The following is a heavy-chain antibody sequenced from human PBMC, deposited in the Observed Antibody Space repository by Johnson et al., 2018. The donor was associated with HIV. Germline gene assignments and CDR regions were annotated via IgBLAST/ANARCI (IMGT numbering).Heavy chain of an antibody. V-gene: IGHV3-9*01. CDR1: GFTFEDYA. D-gene: IGHD6-6*01. Sequence: VQLVESGGALVQPGRSLRLSCVASGFTFEDYAMSWVRQAPGKGLEWVSVIYSGGSTYYADSVKGRFTISRDNAKNSLYLQMNSLRAEDTALYYCAKGRSEYSSPIGAFDIWGQGTMVTVSS. J-gene: IGHJ3*02. CDR2: IYSGGST. CDR3: AKGRSEYSSPIGAFDI.